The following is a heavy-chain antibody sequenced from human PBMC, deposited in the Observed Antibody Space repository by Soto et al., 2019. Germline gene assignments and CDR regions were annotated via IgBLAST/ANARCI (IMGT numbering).Heavy chain of an antibody. J-gene: IGHJ4*02. D-gene: IGHD2-15*01. CDR3: ARRGVVEDLDY. V-gene: IGHV3-30-3*01. CDR2: ISYDGSNK. Sequence: LRLSCAASGFTFSSYAMHWVRQAPGKGLEWVAVISYDGSNKYYADSVRGRFTISRDNSKNTLYLQMNSLRAEDTAVYYCARRGVVEDLDYWGQGTLVTVSS. CDR1: GFTFSSYA.